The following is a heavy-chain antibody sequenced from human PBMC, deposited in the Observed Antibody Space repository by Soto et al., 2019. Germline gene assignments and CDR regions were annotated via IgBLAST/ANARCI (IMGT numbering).Heavy chain of an antibody. CDR1: GGTFSSYA. CDR3: ARVPRDGYNKNAFDI. Sequence: SVKVSCKASGGTFSSYAISWVRQAPGQGLEWMGGIIPIFGTANYAQKFQGRVTITADESTSTAYMELSSLRSEDTAVYYCARVPRDGYNKNAFDIWGQGSMVTVS. CDR2: IIPIFGTA. J-gene: IGHJ3*02. V-gene: IGHV1-69*13. D-gene: IGHD5-12*01.